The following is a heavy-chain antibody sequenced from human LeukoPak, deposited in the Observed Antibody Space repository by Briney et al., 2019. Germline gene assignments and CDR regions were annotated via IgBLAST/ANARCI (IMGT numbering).Heavy chain of an antibody. CDR2: ISYDGRNK. D-gene: IGHD6-25*01. V-gene: IGHV3-30*03. CDR3: TRDGQRTGENMDY. Sequence: GRSLRLSCAASGFTFSTYHMHWVRQAPGKGLEWVAVISYDGRNKYYADSVKGRLTISRDISKNTPYLQMNSLRFEDTAVYYCTRDGQRTGENMDYWGQGTLVTVSS. CDR1: GFTFSTYH. J-gene: IGHJ4*02.